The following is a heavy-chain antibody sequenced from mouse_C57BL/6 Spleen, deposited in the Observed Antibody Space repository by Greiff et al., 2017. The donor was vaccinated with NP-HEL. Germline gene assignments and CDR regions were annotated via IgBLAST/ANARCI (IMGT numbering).Heavy chain of an antibody. J-gene: IGHJ2*01. CDR3: ARGGPHFDY. CDR1: GFTFSSYA. Sequence: EVQRVESGGGLVKPGGSLKLSCAASGFTFSSYAMSWVRQTPEKRLEWVATISDGGSYTYYPDNVKGRFTISRDNAKNNLYLQMSHLKSEDTAMYYCARGGPHFDYWGQGTTLTVSS. CDR2: ISDGGSYT. V-gene: IGHV5-4*01.